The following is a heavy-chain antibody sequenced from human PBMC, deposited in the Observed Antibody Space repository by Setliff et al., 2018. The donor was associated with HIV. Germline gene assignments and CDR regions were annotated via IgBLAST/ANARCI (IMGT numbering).Heavy chain of an antibody. J-gene: IGHJ6*03. D-gene: IGHD3-22*01. CDR1: GDSLAGSHYS. CDR2: LFHTGSS. V-gene: IGHV4-39*01. Sequence: SETLSLTCTVSGDSLAGSHYSWGWVRQPPGQGLEWLGNLFHTGSSYFNPSLKSRLTMSVDTSKNQFSLSLISMAAADSAVYYCARLGDNSDWRSNYFFYYMDVWGKGTTVTVSS. CDR3: ARLGDNSDWRSNYFFYYMDV.